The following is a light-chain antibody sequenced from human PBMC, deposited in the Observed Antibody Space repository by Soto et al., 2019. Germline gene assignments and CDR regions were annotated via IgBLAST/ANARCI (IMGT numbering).Light chain of an antibody. V-gene: IGKV3-15*01. J-gene: IGKJ1*01. Sequence: LVMTRSQATLSVSPGERAPLSCRASQSVSTNLAWYQQKPGQAPRLLIYGASTRATGIPARFSGSGSGTEFTLTISSLQSEDFAVYYCQQYNNWPPGTFGQGTKVEIK. CDR2: GAS. CDR1: QSVSTN. CDR3: QQYNNWPPGT.